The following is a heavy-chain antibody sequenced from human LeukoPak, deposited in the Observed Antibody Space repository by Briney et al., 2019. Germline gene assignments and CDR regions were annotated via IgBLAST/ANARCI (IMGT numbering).Heavy chain of an antibody. V-gene: IGHV3-23*01. CDR2: ISGSGGST. J-gene: IGHJ4*02. CDR3: AKVADYDILTGYYKEEYVDY. D-gene: IGHD3-9*01. Sequence: GGSLRLSCAASGFTFSSYAMSRVRQAPGKGLEWVSAISGSGGSTYYADSVKGRFTISRDNSKNTLYLQMNSLRAEDTAVYYCAKVADYDILTGYYKEEYVDYWGQGTLVTVSS. CDR1: GFTFSSYA.